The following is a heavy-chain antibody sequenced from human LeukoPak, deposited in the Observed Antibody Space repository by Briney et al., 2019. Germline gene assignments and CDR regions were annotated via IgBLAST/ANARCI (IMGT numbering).Heavy chain of an antibody. CDR2: GPARNKPNSCST. CDR3: TRVLTTDRGWYTFEF. Sequence: PGGSLRLSCEGSGFTFSDHHMDWVRQAPGMGREWVGRGPARNKPNSCSTQYAASVRGRFTISRDDSKNSLYLQINSLRTEDTAMYYCTRVLTTDRGWYTFEFWGQGVLVTVSS. J-gene: IGHJ4*02. CDR1: GFTFSDHH. V-gene: IGHV3-72*01. D-gene: IGHD6-19*01.